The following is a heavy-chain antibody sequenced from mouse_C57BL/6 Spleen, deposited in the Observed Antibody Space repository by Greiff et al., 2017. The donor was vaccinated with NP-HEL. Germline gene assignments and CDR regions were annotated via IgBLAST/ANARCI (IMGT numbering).Heavy chain of an antibody. CDR3: TGFGYGSLYYYAMDY. D-gene: IGHD1-1*01. CDR2: IRLKSDNYAT. V-gene: IGHV6-3*01. CDR1: GFTFSNYW. J-gene: IGHJ4*01. Sequence: EVKLVESGGGLVQPGGSMKLSCVASGFTFSNYWMNWVRQSPEKGLEWVAQIRLKSDNYATHYAESVKGRFTISRDDSKSSVYLQMNNLRAEDTGIYYCTGFGYGSLYYYAMDYWGQGTSVTVSS.